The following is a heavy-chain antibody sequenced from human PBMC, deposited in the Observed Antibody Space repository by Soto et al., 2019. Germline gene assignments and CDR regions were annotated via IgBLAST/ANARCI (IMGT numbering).Heavy chain of an antibody. V-gene: IGHV1-18*04. CDR3: ARDRDIVVVPAAIGYYYYGMDV. Sequence: ALVKVSCKASGYNFTSYGISWVRQAPGHGLERMGWISDYNGNTNYAQKLDGRVTMSTDTSTSTAYIELRSLRSADTAVYYCARDRDIVVVPAAIGYYYYGMDVWGQGTTVTVS. J-gene: IGHJ6*02. D-gene: IGHD2-2*01. CDR1: GYNFTSYG. CDR2: ISDYNGNT.